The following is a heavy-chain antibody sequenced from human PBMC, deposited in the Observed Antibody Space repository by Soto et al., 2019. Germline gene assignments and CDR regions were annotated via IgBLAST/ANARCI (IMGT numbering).Heavy chain of an antibody. V-gene: IGHV4-39*01. J-gene: IGHJ4*02. Sequence: PSETLSLTCTVSGGSISSSSYYWGWIRQPPGKGLEWIGSIYYSGSTYYNPSLKSRVTISVDTSKNQFSLKLSSVTAADTAVYYCVGVATPVYYFDYWGQGTLVTVSS. D-gene: IGHD5-12*01. CDR1: GGSISSSSYY. CDR3: VGVATPVYYFDY. CDR2: IYYSGST.